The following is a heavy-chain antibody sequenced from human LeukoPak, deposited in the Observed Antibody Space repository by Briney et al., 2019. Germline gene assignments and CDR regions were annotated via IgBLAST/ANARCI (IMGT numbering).Heavy chain of an antibody. D-gene: IGHD3-16*01. CDR1: GFTLDDYA. V-gene: IGHV3-9*03. CDR2: VSWNSGSI. CDR3: AKEGLEFGGVMASDAFDI. J-gene: IGHJ3*02. Sequence: PGGSLRLSCAASGFTLDDYAMHWVRQAPGKGLEWVSGVSWNSGSIVYADSVKGRFTISRDNAKNSLYLHINSARAEDIALYFSAKEGLEFGGVMASDAFDIWGQGTMVTVSS.